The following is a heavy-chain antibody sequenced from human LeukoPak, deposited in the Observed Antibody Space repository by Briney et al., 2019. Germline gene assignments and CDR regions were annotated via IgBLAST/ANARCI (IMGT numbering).Heavy chain of an antibody. CDR1: GYTFTGYY. D-gene: IGHD1-26*01. CDR3: ARDHGYTGNYLGPIDY. CDR2: INPNSGAT. J-gene: IGHJ4*02. V-gene: IGHV1-2*02. Sequence: ASVKVSCKASGYTFTGYYMHWERQTPGQGLGWMGWINPNSGATNYAQKFQGRVTMTRDTSISTAYMELSRLRSDDTAMYYCARDHGYTGNYLGPIDYWGQGTLVTVSS.